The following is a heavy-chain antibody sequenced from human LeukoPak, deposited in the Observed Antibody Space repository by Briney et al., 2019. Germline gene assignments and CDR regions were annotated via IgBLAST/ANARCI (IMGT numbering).Heavy chain of an antibody. CDR1: GFTFSSYS. D-gene: IGHD6-13*01. CDR3: ARGRAGYYYDY. V-gene: IGHV3-48*02. J-gene: IGHJ4*02. Sequence: GGSLRLSCAASGFTFSSYSLNWVRQAPGEGLEWVSYISSGSSTIYYADSVKGRFTISRDNAKNSLYLQVSSLRDEDTAVYYCARGRAGYYYDYWGQGTMVTVSS. CDR2: ISSGSSTI.